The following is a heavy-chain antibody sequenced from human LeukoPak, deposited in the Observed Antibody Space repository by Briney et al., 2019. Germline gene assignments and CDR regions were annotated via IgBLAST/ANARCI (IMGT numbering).Heavy chain of an antibody. D-gene: IGHD1-26*01. CDR1: GFTFSSYA. J-gene: IGHJ3*02. V-gene: IGHV3-30-3*01. CDR3: ARRWELLSIGAFDI. Sequence: GGSLGLSCAASGFTFSSYAMHWVRQAPGKGLEWVAVISYDGSNKYYADSVKGRFTISRDNSKNTLYLQMNSLRAEDTAVYYCARRWELLSIGAFDIWGQGTMVTVSS. CDR2: ISYDGSNK.